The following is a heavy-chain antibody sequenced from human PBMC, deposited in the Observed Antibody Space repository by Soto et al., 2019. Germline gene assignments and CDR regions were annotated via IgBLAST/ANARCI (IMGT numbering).Heavy chain of an antibody. J-gene: IGHJ4*02. D-gene: IGHD3-22*01. CDR2: ISGSGGST. CDR1: GFPFSIYA. Sequence: GGSLRLSCAASGFPFSIYAMNLVRQSPGKGLEWVSAISGSGGSTYYADSVKGRFTISRDNSKNTLYLQMKSLRAEDTAVYYCAKDGPDHSESSGPVWGQGDXVTVSS. CDR3: AKDGPDHSESSGPV. V-gene: IGHV3-23*01.